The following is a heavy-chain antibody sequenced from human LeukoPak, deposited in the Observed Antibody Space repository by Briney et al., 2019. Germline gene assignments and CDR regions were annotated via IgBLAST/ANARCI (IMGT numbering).Heavy chain of an antibody. J-gene: IGHJ4*02. CDR3: AKRNGLAVAGYYFDY. CDR2: ISGSGGST. V-gene: IGHV3-23*01. D-gene: IGHD6-19*01. CDR1: GFTFSSYA. Sequence: GGSLRLSCAASGFTFSSYAMSWVRQAPGKGLEWVSAISGSGGSTYYADSVKGRFTISRDNSKYTLYLQMNSLRAEDTAVYYCAKRNGLAVAGYYFDYWGQGTLVTVSS.